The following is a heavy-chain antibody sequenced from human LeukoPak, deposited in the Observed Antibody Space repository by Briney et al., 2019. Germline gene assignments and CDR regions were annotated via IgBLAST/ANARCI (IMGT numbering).Heavy chain of an antibody. Sequence: GRSLRLSCAASGFTFSSYGMHWVRQAPGKGLGWVALISYDGGTKYYADSAKGRFTISRENSKNTLYLQMNSLRVEDTAVYYCAKRPPGSGYFQHWGQGTLVTVSS. J-gene: IGHJ1*01. CDR3: AKRPPGSGYFQH. CDR1: GFTFSSYG. D-gene: IGHD3-10*01. V-gene: IGHV3-30*18. CDR2: ISYDGGTK.